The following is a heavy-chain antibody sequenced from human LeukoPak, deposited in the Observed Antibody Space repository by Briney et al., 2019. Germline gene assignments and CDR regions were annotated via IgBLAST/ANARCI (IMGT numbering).Heavy chain of an antibody. CDR2: INPNSGGT. V-gene: IGHV1-2*02. CDR3: ARDPSGDRGYFDY. D-gene: IGHD7-27*01. Sequence: ASVKVSCKASGYTFTGYYMHWVRQAPGQGLEWMGWINPNSGGTNYAQKFQGRVTMTRDTSISTADMELSRLRSDDTAVYYCARDPSGDRGYFDYWGQGTLVTVSS. CDR1: GYTFTGYY. J-gene: IGHJ4*02.